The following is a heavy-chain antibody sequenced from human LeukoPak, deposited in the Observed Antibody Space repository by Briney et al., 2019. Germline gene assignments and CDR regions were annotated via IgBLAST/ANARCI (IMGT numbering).Heavy chain of an antibody. J-gene: IGHJ1*01. Sequence: PGGSLRLSCAASGFTFSSFYMTWVRQAPGKGLEWVSTISVSATNTYYADSVKGRFTISRDNSKNTLYLQMNSLRADDTAVYYCATITSMRVVLISWGQGTLVTVSS. CDR2: ISVSATNT. V-gene: IGHV3-23*01. CDR1: GFTFSSFY. D-gene: IGHD3-22*01. CDR3: ATITSMRVVLIS.